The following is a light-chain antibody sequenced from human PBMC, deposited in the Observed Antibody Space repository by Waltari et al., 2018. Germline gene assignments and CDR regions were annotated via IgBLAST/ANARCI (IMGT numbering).Light chain of an antibody. CDR3: QQSYSTPIT. Sequence: DIQMTQSPSSLSASVGDRVTITCRASQSISNYLNWCQQNPGKAPKLLIFAASSWQSGVPSRVSGSGSGTDFTLTISSLQPEDFATYYCQQSYSTPITFGQGTRLEIK. CDR1: QSISNY. V-gene: IGKV1-39*01. CDR2: AAS. J-gene: IGKJ5*01.